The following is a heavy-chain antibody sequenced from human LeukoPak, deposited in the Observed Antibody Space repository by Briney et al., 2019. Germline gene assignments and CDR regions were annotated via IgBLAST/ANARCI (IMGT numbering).Heavy chain of an antibody. Sequence: GGSLRLSCAASGFTFSSYSMNWVRQAPGKGLEWVSSISSSSSYIYYADSVKGRFTISRDNAKNSLYLQMNSLRAEDTAVYYCARTNGPYIAVAERSYYYGMDVWGQGTTVTVSS. CDR1: GFTFSSYS. V-gene: IGHV3-21*01. D-gene: IGHD6-19*01. CDR3: ARTNGPYIAVAERSYYYGMDV. J-gene: IGHJ6*02. CDR2: ISSSSSYI.